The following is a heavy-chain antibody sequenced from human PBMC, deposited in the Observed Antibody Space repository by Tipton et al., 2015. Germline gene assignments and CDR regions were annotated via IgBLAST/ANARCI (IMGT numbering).Heavy chain of an antibody. CDR1: GFTFNTHA. Sequence: SGFTFNTHAMHWVRQAPGKGLEWGAFVWFDGSEAHYGDSVKGRFTISRDNSKKMVYLQMNSLRAEDTAVYYCVADLPGSGWALASWGRGTQVTVPS. D-gene: IGHD6-19*01. CDR3: VADLPGSGWALAS. CDR2: VWFDGSEA. V-gene: IGHV3-33*03. J-gene: IGHJ5*02.